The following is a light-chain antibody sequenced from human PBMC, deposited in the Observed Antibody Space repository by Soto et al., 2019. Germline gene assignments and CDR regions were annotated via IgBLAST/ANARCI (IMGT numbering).Light chain of an antibody. V-gene: IGKV3-11*01. CDR3: QQRSNWPRT. CDR1: QSVSSY. J-gene: IGKJ1*01. Sequence: EIVFTQSPSTLSLSPGARASLSCMASQSVSSYLAWYQQKPGQAPRLLIYDASNRATGIPARFSGSGSGTDFTLTISSLEPEDFAVYYCQQRSNWPRTFGQGTKVDIK. CDR2: DAS.